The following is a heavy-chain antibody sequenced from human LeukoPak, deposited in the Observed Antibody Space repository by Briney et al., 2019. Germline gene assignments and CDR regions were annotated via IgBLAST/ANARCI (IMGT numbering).Heavy chain of an antibody. J-gene: IGHJ4*02. CDR1: GGSISSYY. Sequence: SETLSLTCTVSGGSISSYYWSWIRQPPGKGLEWIGYIYYSGSTNYNPSLKNRVTISVDTSKNQFSLKLSSVTAADTAVYYCARGARGLWFGELTYFDYWGQGTLVTVSS. CDR3: ARGARGLWFGELTYFDY. CDR2: IYYSGST. D-gene: IGHD3-10*01. V-gene: IGHV4-59*01.